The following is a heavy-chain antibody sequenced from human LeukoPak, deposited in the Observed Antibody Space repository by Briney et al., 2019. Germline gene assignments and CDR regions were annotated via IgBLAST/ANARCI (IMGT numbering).Heavy chain of an antibody. CDR3: ARERGRSYGSVPYYYYYMDV. J-gene: IGHJ6*03. D-gene: IGHD5-18*01. CDR2: IYYSGSN. V-gene: IGHV4-59*01. CDR1: GGSISSYY. Sequence: SETLSLTCTVSGGSISSYYWSWLRQPPGKGLEWVGYIYYSGSNNYNPPRKSRVTITVDTSKKQFALKMRHMAAADTAVYYCARERGRSYGSVPYYYYYMDVWGKGTTVTVSS.